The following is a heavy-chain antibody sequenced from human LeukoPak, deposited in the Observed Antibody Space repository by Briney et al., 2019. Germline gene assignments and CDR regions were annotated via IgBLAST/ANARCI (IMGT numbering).Heavy chain of an antibody. CDR1: GFTFSNYA. Sequence: GGSLRFSCAASGFTFSNYAMTWVRQAPGKGLEWVSIISGSGGSTYYADSVKGRFTISRDNSKNTLYLQMNSLRADDTAVYYCAKGPVGVTTRNYFDYWGQGTLVTVSS. CDR2: ISGSGGST. CDR3: AKGPVGVTTRNYFDY. V-gene: IGHV3-23*01. J-gene: IGHJ4*02. D-gene: IGHD1-26*01.